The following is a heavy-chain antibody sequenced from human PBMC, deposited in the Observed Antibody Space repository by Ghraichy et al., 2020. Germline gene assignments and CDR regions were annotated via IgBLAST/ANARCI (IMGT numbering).Heavy chain of an antibody. Sequence: LSLTCAASGFAFSSYSMNWVRQAPGKGLEWVSVVGVSSGGRYYADSVKGRFTISRDNSKNTVYLDMNSLRADDTAFYYCAKTGDSSGWNYFDHWGQGTLVTVSS. V-gene: IGHV3-23*01. J-gene: IGHJ4*02. CDR2: VGVSSGGR. CDR3: AKTGDSSGWNYFDH. D-gene: IGHD7-27*01. CDR1: GFAFSSYS.